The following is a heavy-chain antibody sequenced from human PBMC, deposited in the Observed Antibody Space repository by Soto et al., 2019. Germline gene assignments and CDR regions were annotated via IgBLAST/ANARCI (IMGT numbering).Heavy chain of an antibody. J-gene: IGHJ3*01. D-gene: IGHD1-1*01. V-gene: IGHV5-51*01. CDR1: GYSFTTYW. Sequence: GESLKISCKGYGYSFTTYWIGWVRQMPGKGLEWMGIIYAGDSDTRYSPSFQGQVTISVDKSISTAYLQWSSLKASDTAMYYCVRGVHLKAADAFDVWGQGTMVTVSS. CDR3: VRGVHLKAADAFDV. CDR2: IYAGDSDT.